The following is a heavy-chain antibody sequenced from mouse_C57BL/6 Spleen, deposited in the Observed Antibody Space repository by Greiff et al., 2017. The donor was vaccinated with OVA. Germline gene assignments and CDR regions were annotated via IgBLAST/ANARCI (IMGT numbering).Heavy chain of an antibody. D-gene: IGHD2-3*01. CDR3: ARVYSYDGYFFDY. CDR1: GYSITSGYY. V-gene: IGHV3-6*01. J-gene: IGHJ2*01. Sequence: DVKLVESGPGLVKPSQSLSLTCSVTGYSITSGYYWNWIRQFPGNKLEWMGYISYDGSNNYNPSLKNRISITRDTSKNQFFLKLNSVTTEDTATYYCARVYSYDGYFFDYWGQGTTLTVSS. CDR2: ISYDGSN.